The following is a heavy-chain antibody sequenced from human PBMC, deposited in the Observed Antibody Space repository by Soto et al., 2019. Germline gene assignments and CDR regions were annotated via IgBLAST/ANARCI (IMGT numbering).Heavy chain of an antibody. CDR3: ASTYCTNGVCYPTNFDY. Sequence: QVQLVQSGAEVKKPGSSVKVSCKASGGTFSSYAISWVRQAPGQGLEWMGGIIPIFGTANYAQKFQGRVTITADESTSTAYMELSRLGSEDTAVYYCASTYCTNGVCYPTNFDYWGQGTLVTVSS. CDR2: IIPIFGTA. CDR1: GGTFSSYA. D-gene: IGHD2-8*01. V-gene: IGHV1-69*12. J-gene: IGHJ4*02.